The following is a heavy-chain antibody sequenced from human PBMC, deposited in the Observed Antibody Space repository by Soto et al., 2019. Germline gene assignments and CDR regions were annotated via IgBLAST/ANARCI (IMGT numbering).Heavy chain of an antibody. CDR2: IYYSGST. D-gene: IGHD6-6*01. CDR3: AGDRIAARPEDYYYYYGMDV. J-gene: IGHJ6*02. CDR1: GGSISSYY. Sequence: PSETLSLTCTVSGGSISSYYLSWIRQPPGKGLEWIGYIYYSGSTNYNPARKSRVTISVDTSMTQFSLKLSSVTDADTDVYYCAGDRIAARPEDYYYYYGMDVWGQGTTVTVSS. V-gene: IGHV4-59*01.